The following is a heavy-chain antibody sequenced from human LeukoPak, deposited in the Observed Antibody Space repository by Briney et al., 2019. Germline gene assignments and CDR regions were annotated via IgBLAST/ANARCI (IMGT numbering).Heavy chain of an antibody. CDR3: ARAVLGWFDP. CDR2: IYCSGST. Sequence: SETLSLTCTVSGGSISSYYWSWIRQPPGKGLEWIGYIYCSGSTNYNPSLKSRVTISVDTSKNQFSLKLSSVTAADTAVYYCARAVLGWFDPWGQGTLVTVSS. CDR1: GGSISSYY. J-gene: IGHJ5*02. D-gene: IGHD7-27*01. V-gene: IGHV4-59*12.